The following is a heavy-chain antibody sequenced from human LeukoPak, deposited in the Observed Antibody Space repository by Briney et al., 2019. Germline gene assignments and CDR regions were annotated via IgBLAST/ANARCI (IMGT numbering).Heavy chain of an antibody. J-gene: IGHJ4*02. V-gene: IGHV4-39*01. CDR1: DGSITRSSYY. CDR3: ARLRVATGFDY. D-gene: IGHD4-23*01. CDR2: IYYTGIA. Sequence: SETLSLTCTVSDGSITRSSYYWGWIRRTPGEGLDWIGSIYYTGIAYYNPSLQGRVTMSVDTSKNQFSLKLNSVTVADTAVYYCARLRVATGFDYWDQGIPVTVSS.